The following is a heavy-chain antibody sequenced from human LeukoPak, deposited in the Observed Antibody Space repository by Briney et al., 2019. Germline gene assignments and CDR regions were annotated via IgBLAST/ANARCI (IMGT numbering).Heavy chain of an antibody. CDR2: IRSKANSYAT. CDR1: GFTFSNAW. Sequence: GGSLRLSCAASGFTFSNAWMSWVRQAPGKGLEWVGRIRSKANSYATAYAASVKGRFTISRDDSKNTAYLQMNSLKTEDTAVYYCTREYCSSTSCYNYWGQGTLVTVSS. V-gene: IGHV3-73*01. J-gene: IGHJ4*02. CDR3: TREYCSSTSCYNY. D-gene: IGHD2-2*02.